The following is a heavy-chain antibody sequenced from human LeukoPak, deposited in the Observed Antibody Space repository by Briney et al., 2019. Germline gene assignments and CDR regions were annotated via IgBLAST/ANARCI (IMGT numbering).Heavy chain of an antibody. J-gene: IGHJ4*02. CDR2: IYYSGST. CDR1: GGSISSYY. V-gene: IGHV4-59*08. D-gene: IGHD3-16*01. Sequence: SETLSLTCTVSGGSISSYYWSWIRQPPGKGLEWIGYIYYSGSTNYNPSLKSRVTISVDTSKNQFSLKLSSVTAADTAVYYCARVGDRRNFDYWGQGTLVTVSS. CDR3: ARVGDRRNFDY.